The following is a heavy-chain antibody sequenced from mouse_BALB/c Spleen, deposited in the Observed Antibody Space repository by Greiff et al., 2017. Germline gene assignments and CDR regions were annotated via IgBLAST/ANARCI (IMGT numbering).Heavy chain of an antibody. D-gene: IGHD4-1*01. CDR1: GYSITSDYA. J-gene: IGHJ2*01. CDR3: AREGNSGFDY. V-gene: IGHV3-2*02. CDR2: ISYSGST. Sequence: EVQLQQSGPGLVKPSQSLSLTCTVTGYSITSDYAWNWIRQFPGNKLEWMGYISYSGSTSYNPSLKSRISITRDTSKNQFFLQLNSVTTEDTATYYCAREGNSGFDYWGQGTTLTVSS.